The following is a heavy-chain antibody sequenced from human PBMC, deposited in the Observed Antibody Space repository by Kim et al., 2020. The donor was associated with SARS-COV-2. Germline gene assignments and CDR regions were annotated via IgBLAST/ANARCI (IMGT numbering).Heavy chain of an antibody. CDR2: IRSKANSYAT. J-gene: IGHJ4*02. V-gene: IGHV3-73*01. CDR1: GFTFSGSA. CDR3: TSRWEPLSSGYYHLDY. Sequence: GGSLRLSCEASGFTFSGSAMHWVRQASGKGLEWVGRIRSKANSYATAYAASVKGRFTISRDDSKNTAYLQMNSLKTEDTAVYYCTSRWEPLSSGYYHLDYWGQGALVTVSS. D-gene: IGHD3-22*01.